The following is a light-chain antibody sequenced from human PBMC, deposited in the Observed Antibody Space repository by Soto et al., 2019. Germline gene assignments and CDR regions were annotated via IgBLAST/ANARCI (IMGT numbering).Light chain of an antibody. J-gene: IGKJ4*01. Sequence: EMVMTHSPATLSVSPGERATLSCRASQSVSSSYLAWYQQKPGQAPRLLIYGASSRATGIPDRFSGSGSGTDFTLTISRLEPEDFAVYYCQQYGSSPNFGGGTKVDIK. V-gene: IGKV3-20*01. CDR1: QSVSSSY. CDR3: QQYGSSPN. CDR2: GAS.